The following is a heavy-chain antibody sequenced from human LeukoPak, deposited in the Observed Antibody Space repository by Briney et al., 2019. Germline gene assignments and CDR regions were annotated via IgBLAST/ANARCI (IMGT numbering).Heavy chain of an antibody. D-gene: IGHD3-9*01. Sequence: SETLSLTYTVSGGSISSHYWSWIRQPPGKGLEWIGYIYYSGSTNYNPSLKSRVTISVDTSKNQFSLKLSSVTAADTAVYYCARVGNFDWLLSSGWFDPWGQGTLVTVSS. CDR2: IYYSGST. CDR3: ARVGNFDWLLSSGWFDP. J-gene: IGHJ5*02. V-gene: IGHV4-59*11. CDR1: GGSISSHY.